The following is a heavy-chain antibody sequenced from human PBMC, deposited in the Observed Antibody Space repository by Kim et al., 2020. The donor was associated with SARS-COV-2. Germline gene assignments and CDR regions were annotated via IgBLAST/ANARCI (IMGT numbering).Heavy chain of an antibody. Sequence: SETLSLTCAVSGASIDSSDSYWGWIRQPPGKGLEWVGSLYNSGTTYYNPSLKSRVTIYADTARNQVSLRMTSATAADTALYYCARQPLRSLGFGALGDFDYWGRGTLVAVSS. CDR1: GASIDSSDSY. CDR3: ARQPLRSLGFGALGDFDY. CDR2: LYNSGTT. V-gene: IGHV4-39*01. J-gene: IGHJ4*02. D-gene: IGHD3-10*01.